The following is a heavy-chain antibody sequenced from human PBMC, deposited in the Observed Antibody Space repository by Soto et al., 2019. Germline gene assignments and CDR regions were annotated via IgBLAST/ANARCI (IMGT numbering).Heavy chain of an antibody. CDR1: GGSFSGYY. J-gene: IGHJ4*02. Sequence: SETLSLTCAVYGGSFSGYYWSWIRQPPGKGLEWIGEINHSGSTNYNPSLKSRVTISVDTSKNQFSLKLSSVTAADTAVYYCARGRNRWLRFEYYFDYWGQGNMVIVYS. CDR3: ARGRNRWLRFEYYFDY. CDR2: INHSGST. V-gene: IGHV4-34*01. D-gene: IGHD5-12*01.